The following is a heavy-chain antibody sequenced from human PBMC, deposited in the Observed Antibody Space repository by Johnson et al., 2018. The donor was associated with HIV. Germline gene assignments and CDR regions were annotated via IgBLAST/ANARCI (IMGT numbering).Heavy chain of an antibody. Sequence: QLVESGGGVVRPGGSLRLSCAASGFTFSNYAMSWVRQAPGKGLEWVSSISGSGGSKYYADSAKGRFTISRDNSKNTLYLQMNSLRAEDTAVHYCAKVRYYDRDAFDIWGPGTMVTVSS. V-gene: IGHV3-23*04. CDR1: GFTFSNYA. CDR2: ISGSGGSK. CDR3: AKVRYYDRDAFDI. D-gene: IGHD3-22*01. J-gene: IGHJ3*02.